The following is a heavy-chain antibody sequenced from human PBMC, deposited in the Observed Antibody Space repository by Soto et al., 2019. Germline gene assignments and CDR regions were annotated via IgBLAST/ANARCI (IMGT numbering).Heavy chain of an antibody. Sequence: GGSLRLSCSASGFTFSSYAMTWVRQAPGKGPEWVSVISSTGGTTYYADSVKGRFTISRDNSENTLYLQMNSLRAEDTAVYYCAKDLKTTVVRAYDCWGQGTLVTVS. V-gene: IGHV3-23*01. CDR2: ISSTGGTT. J-gene: IGHJ4*02. D-gene: IGHD4-17*01. CDR1: GFTFSSYA. CDR3: AKDLKTTVVRAYDC.